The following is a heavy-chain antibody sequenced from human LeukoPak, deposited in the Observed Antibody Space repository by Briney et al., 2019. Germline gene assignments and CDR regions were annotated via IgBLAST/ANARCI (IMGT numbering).Heavy chain of an antibody. Sequence: GESLKISCKGSGYSFTSYWIGWVRQMPGKGLEWMGIIYPGDSDTRYSPSFQGQVTISADKSISTAYLQWSRLKASDTAMYYCARVSTVVTPLNYYYYGMDVWGQGTTVTVSS. CDR3: ARVSTVVTPLNYYYYGMDV. J-gene: IGHJ6*02. V-gene: IGHV5-51*01. CDR1: GYSFTSYW. CDR2: IYPGDSDT. D-gene: IGHD4-23*01.